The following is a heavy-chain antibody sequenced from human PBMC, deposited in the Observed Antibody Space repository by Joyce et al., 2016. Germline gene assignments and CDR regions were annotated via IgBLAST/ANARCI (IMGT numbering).Heavy chain of an antibody. CDR3: ARAPAPTYYFDF. Sequence: QVQLQESDPGLVKPSETLSLTCAVSGYSISRGYYWVWIRQPPGKRLEWIGSFSRTGTPYYNPSLESRVTVSLDTSNDQFSLNLSSVTAADTAIYYCARAPAPTYYFDFWGQGTLVTVSS. D-gene: IGHD2-21*01. V-gene: IGHV4-38-2*01. CDR1: GYSISRGYY. J-gene: IGHJ4*02. CDR2: FSRTGTP.